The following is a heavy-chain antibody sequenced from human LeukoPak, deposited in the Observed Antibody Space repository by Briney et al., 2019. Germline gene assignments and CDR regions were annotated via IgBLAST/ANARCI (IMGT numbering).Heavy chain of an antibody. CDR1: GFTFSSYW. D-gene: IGHD3-10*01. Sequence: GGSLRLSCAASGFTFSSYWMHWVRQAPGKGLVWVSRINSGGSSTSYADSVKGRLTISRDNAKNTLYLQMNSLRAEDTAVYYCARDLHYGSGSRISARGMDVWGQGTTVTVSS. CDR2: INSGGSST. CDR3: ARDLHYGSGSRISARGMDV. V-gene: IGHV3-74*01. J-gene: IGHJ6*02.